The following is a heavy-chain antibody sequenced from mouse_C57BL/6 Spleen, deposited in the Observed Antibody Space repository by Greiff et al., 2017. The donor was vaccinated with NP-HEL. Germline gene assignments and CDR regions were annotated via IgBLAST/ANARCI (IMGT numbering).Heavy chain of an antibody. CDR2: INPNYGTT. V-gene: IGHV1-39*01. D-gene: IGHD1-1*01. J-gene: IGHJ4*01. CDR3: ARREYYGSSYYLGYAMDY. CDR1: GYSFTDYN. Sequence: VQLKESGPELVKPGASVKISCKASGYSFTDYNMNWVKQSNGKSLEWIGVINPNYGTTSYNQKFKGKATLTVDQSSSTAYMQLNSLTSEDSAVYYCARREYYGSSYYLGYAMDYWGQGTSVTVSS.